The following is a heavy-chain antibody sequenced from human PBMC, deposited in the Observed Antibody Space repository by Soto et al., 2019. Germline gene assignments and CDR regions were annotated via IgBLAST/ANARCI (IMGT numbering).Heavy chain of an antibody. V-gene: IGHV1-18*01. CDR1: GYNFINYG. Sequence: ASVKVSCKASGYNFINYGITWVRQAPGQGLEWMGWISAYNGHTKYAQKFQGRVTMTTDTSTNTAYVDLRSLRSDDTAVYYCARDRVSVVVVVQLDVWGQGTTVTVSS. D-gene: IGHD3-22*01. CDR3: ARDRVSVVVVVQLDV. CDR2: ISAYNGHT. J-gene: IGHJ6*02.